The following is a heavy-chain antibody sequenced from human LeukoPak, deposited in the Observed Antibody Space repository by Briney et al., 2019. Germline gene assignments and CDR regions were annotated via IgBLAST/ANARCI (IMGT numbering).Heavy chain of an antibody. Sequence: KGLEWVGRIRHTANGYATAYAASVKGRFTSSRDDSKNTAYLQMDSLKTEDTAVYYCTGNFFFQAEDGIRDL. J-gene: IGHJ2*01. V-gene: IGHV3-73*01. CDR3: TGNFFFQAEDGIRDL. D-gene: IGHD2-21*01. CDR2: IRHTANGYAT.